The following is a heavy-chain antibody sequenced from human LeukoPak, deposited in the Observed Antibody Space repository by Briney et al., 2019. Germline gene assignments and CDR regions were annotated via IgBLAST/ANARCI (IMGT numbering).Heavy chain of an antibody. Sequence: GGSLRLSCAASGFTFSSYGMHWVRQAPGKGLEWVAVIWYDGSNKYYAGSVKGRFTISRDNSKNTLYLQMNSLRAEDTAVYYCASDPGYCSSTSCYGDYYYGMDVWGQGTTVTVS. CDR2: IWYDGSNK. D-gene: IGHD2-2*03. CDR1: GFTFSSYG. J-gene: IGHJ6*02. CDR3: ASDPGYCSSTSCYGDYYYGMDV. V-gene: IGHV3-33*01.